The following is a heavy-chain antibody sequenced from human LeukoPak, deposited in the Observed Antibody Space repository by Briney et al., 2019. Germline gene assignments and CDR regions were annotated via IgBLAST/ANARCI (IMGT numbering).Heavy chain of an antibody. J-gene: IGHJ3*02. CDR2: IIPIFGIA. CDR3: ARPINYYDSSGEGVYAFDI. D-gene: IGHD3-22*01. V-gene: IGHV1-69*04. CDR1: GGTFSSYA. Sequence: SVKVSCRASGGTFSSYAISWVRQAPGQGLEWMGRIIPIFGIANYAQKFQGRVTITADKSTSTAYMELSSLRSEDTAVYYCARPINYYDSSGEGVYAFDIWGQGTMVTVSS.